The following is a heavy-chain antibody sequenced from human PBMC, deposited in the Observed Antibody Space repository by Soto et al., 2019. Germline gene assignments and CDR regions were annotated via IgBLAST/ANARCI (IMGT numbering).Heavy chain of an antibody. J-gene: IGHJ3*02. Sequence: ASVKVSCKASGYTFTGYYMHWVRQAPGQGLEWMGWINPNSGGTNYAQKFQGWVTMTRDTSISTAYMELSRLRSDDTAVYYCARDGGLTGDSRGAFDIWGQGTMVTVSS. D-gene: IGHD7-27*01. CDR1: GYTFTGYY. CDR2: INPNSGGT. CDR3: ARDGGLTGDSRGAFDI. V-gene: IGHV1-2*04.